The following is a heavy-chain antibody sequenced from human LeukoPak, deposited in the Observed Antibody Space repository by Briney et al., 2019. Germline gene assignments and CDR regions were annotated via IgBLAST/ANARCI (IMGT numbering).Heavy chain of an antibody. J-gene: IGHJ4*02. CDR1: GGSISSYY. CDR2: IYYSGST. Sequence: SETLSLTCTVSGGSISSYYWSWIRQPPGKGLEWIGYIYYSGSTNYNPSLKSRVTISVDTSKNQFSLKLSSVTAADTAVYYCARGSKDDFWSGYVYWGQGTLVTVSS. D-gene: IGHD3-3*01. CDR3: ARGSKDDFWSGYVY. V-gene: IGHV4-59*01.